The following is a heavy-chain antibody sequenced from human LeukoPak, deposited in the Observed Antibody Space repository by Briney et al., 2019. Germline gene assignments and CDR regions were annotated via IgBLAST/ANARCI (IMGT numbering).Heavy chain of an antibody. J-gene: IGHJ4*02. D-gene: IGHD6-19*01. CDR2: INSDGYST. V-gene: IGHV3-74*01. Sequence: GGSLRLSCAASGFTFDDYGMHWVRQAPGKGLVWVSRINSDGYSTSYADSVKGRFTISRENAKNTLYLQMNSLSAEDTAVYYCARGTAVAGTDYWGQGTLVTVSS. CDR3: ARGTAVAGTDY. CDR1: GFTFDDYG.